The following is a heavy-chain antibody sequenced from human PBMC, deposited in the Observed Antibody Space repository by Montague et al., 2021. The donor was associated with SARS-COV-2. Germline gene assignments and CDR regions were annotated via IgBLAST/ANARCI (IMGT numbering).Heavy chain of an antibody. J-gene: IGHJ3*02. Sequence: SETLSLTCTVSGGSISSNNYYRDWIRQPPGKGLEWIGSIYDSGSTYYNPSLKSRVTISVDTSKNHFSLKLNSVTAADTAVYYCARRGRKLLPVATTIGGFDIWGQGTMVTVSS. D-gene: IGHD5-12*01. V-gene: IGHV4-39*02. CDR1: GGSISSNNYY. CDR3: ARRGRKLLPVATTIGGFDI. CDR2: IYDSGST.